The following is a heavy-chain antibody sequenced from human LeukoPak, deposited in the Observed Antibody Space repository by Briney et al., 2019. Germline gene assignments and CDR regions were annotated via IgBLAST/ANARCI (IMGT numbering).Heavy chain of an antibody. CDR1: EDSISNGGYS. J-gene: IGHJ4*02. CDR3: ARGPVLRYFDWLSPFDY. CDR2: IYYTGST. D-gene: IGHD3-9*01. Sequence: PSETLSLTCTVSEDSISNGGYSWGWLRQPPGKGLEWIGSIYYTGSTHYKSSLKSRVTISVDTSKNQFSLKLSSVTAADTAVYYCARGPVLRYFDWLSPFDYWGQGTLVTVSS. V-gene: IGHV4-39*07.